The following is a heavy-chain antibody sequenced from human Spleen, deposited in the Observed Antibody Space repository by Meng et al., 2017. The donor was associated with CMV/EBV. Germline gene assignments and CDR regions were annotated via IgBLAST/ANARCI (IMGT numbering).Heavy chain of an antibody. Sequence: ASVKVSCKASGYTFTSYGISWVRQAPGQGLEWMGWINPNSGGTNYAQNFQGRVTMTRDKSISTAHMELSRLRSDDTAVYYCARDLGWGYCASTTCSYFDYWGQGTLVTVSS. CDR3: ARDLGWGYCASTTCSYFDY. CDR2: INPNSGGT. CDR1: GYTFTSYG. D-gene: IGHD2-2*01. J-gene: IGHJ4*02. V-gene: IGHV1-2*02.